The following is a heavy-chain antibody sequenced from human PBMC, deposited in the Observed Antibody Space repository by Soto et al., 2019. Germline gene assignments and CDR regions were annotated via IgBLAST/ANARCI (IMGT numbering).Heavy chain of an antibody. CDR1: GFTFSSCW. D-gene: IGHD4-4*01. CDR2: RKQDGSEK. V-gene: IGHV3-7*03. CDR3: ASTEYSVCYDATYFSY. J-gene: IGHJ4*02. Sequence: AGSLRLSCAASGFTFSSCWMSWVRQAPGKGLEWVGNRKQDGSEKYYVDSVKGRFTISRDNAKNSLYLQMNTLRDVYPDVNYWASTEYSVCYDATYFSYWGQGTLVTVSS.